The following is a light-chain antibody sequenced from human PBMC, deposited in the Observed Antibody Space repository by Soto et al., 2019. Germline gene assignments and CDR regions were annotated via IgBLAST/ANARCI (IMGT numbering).Light chain of an antibody. CDR2: ATS. CDR3: HKYNHAPT. J-gene: IGKJ4*01. CDR1: QAISSY. V-gene: IGKV1-27*01. Sequence: DIQLTQSPSSLSASVGDRVTITCRASQAISSYLAWYPQKPGKVPELLLYATSTLKSAAPSRFSGSGSGTDFTLSISSLQTEEVATYYCHKYNHAPTFGGGTKVEI.